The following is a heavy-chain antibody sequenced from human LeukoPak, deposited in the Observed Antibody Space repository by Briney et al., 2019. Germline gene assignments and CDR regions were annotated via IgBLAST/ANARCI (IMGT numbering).Heavy chain of an antibody. V-gene: IGHV3-23*01. Sequence: GGSLRLSCAASGFTFSSYAMIWVRQAPGKGLEWVSAISGSGGSTYYAASVKGRFTISKDNSKNTLYLQMNSLRAEDTAVYYCAKDLLGHVYYYDSSGYIDIWGQGTMVTVSS. D-gene: IGHD3-22*01. J-gene: IGHJ3*02. CDR2: ISGSGGST. CDR3: AKDLLGHVYYYDSSGYIDI. CDR1: GFTFSSYA.